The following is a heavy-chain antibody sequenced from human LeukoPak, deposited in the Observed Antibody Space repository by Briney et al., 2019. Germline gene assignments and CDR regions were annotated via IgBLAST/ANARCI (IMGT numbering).Heavy chain of an antibody. CDR1: GFTFSSYW. CDR2: IKQDGSEK. V-gene: IGHV3-7*01. Sequence: GGSLRLSCAASGFTFSSYWMSWVRQAPGKGLEWVANIKQDGSEKYYVDSVKGRFTISRDNAKNSLYLQMNSLRAEDTAVYYCARAGSVVVTARFDYWGQGTLVTVSS. CDR3: ARAGSVVVTARFDY. D-gene: IGHD2-21*02. J-gene: IGHJ4*02.